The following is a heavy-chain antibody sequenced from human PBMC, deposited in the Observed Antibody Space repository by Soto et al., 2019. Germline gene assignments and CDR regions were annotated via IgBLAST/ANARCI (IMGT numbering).Heavy chain of an antibody. J-gene: IGHJ6*02. CDR2: INPKSGGT. D-gene: IGHD2-8*01. CDR1: GYSFTDYH. CDR3: ARGQSTDFSNGVCSFCYNHEMDV. V-gene: IGHV1-2*04. Sequence: SSVKVSCKASGYSFTDYHIHWVRQAPGQGLEWLGRINPKSGGTSTAQKFQGWVTMTRDRSISTVYMELTRLRSDDTAVYFCARGQSTDFSNGVCSFCYNHEMDVWGQGTTVTVSS.